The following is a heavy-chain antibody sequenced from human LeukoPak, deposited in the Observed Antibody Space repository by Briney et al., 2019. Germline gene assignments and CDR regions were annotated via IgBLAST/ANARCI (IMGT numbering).Heavy chain of an antibody. J-gene: IGHJ4*02. CDR2: TRSKAYGGTT. CDR3: TSSVVTAIPPA. D-gene: IGHD2-21*02. V-gene: IGHV3-49*03. CDR1: GFTFGDYA. Sequence: GGSLRLSCTASGFTFGDYAMSWFRQAPGKGLEWVGFTRSKAYGGTTEYAASVKGRFTISRDDSKSIAYLQMNSLKTEDTAVYYCTSSVVTAIPPAGGQGTLVTVSS.